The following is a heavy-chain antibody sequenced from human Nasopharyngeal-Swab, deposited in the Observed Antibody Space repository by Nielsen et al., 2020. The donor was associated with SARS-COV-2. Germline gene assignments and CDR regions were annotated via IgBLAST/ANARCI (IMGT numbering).Heavy chain of an antibody. CDR2: IYYSGST. D-gene: IGHD6-19*01. V-gene: IGHV4-59*01. CDR1: GGSFSSYY. J-gene: IGHJ4*02. CDR3: ARTGYSSGWYFILGY. Sequence: GSLRLSCAVYGGSFSSYYWSWIRQPPGKGLEWIGYIYYSGSTNYNPSLKSRVTISVDTSKNQFSLKLSSVTAADTAVYYCARTGYSSGWYFILGYWGQGTLVTVSS.